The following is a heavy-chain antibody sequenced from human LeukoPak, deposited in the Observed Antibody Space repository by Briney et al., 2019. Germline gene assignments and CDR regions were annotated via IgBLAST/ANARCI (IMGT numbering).Heavy chain of an antibody. V-gene: IGHV3-48*04. D-gene: IGHD6-6*01. Sequence: GGSLRLSCAASGFTFSSYSMNWVRQAPGKGLEWVSYISSSSSTIYYADSVKGRVTISRDNAKNSLYLQMNSLRAEDTAVYYCARDRIAANDAFDIWGQGTMVTVSS. CDR1: GFTFSSYS. CDR3: ARDRIAANDAFDI. J-gene: IGHJ3*02. CDR2: ISSSSSTI.